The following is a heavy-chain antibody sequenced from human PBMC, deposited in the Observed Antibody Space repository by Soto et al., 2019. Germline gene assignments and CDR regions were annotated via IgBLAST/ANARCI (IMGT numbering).Heavy chain of an antibody. J-gene: IGHJ3*02. CDR1: GGTFSSYA. V-gene: IGHV1-69*13. D-gene: IGHD6-6*01. CDR2: IIPIFGTA. CDR3: ARAEGYSRSSIPLGAFDI. Sequence: GASVKVSCKASGGTFSSYAISWVRQAPGQGLEWMGGIIPIFGTANYAQKFQGRVTITADESTSTAYMELSSLRSEDTAVYYCARAEGYSRSSIPLGAFDIWGQGTMVTV.